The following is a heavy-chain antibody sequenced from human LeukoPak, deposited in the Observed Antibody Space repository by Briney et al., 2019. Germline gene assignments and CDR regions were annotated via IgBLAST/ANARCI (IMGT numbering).Heavy chain of an antibody. CDR3: ARDFSAVTTGYYYYGMDV. D-gene: IGHD4-17*01. CDR1: GGSISSSSYY. Sequence: PSETLSLTCTVSGGSISSSSYYWGWIRQPPGKGLEWIGSIYYSGSTYYNPSLKSRVTMSVDTSKNQFSLKLSSVTAADTAVYYCARDFSAVTTGYYYYGMDVWGQGTTVTVSS. J-gene: IGHJ6*02. CDR2: IYYSGST. V-gene: IGHV4-39*07.